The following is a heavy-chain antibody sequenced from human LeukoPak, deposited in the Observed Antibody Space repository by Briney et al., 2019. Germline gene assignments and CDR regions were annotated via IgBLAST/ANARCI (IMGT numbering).Heavy chain of an antibody. V-gene: IGHV1-2*04. CDR3: ATQGNEQSFDY. CDR2: INPKSGGT. Sequence: ASVKVSCKASGYTFTDYYMHWVRRAPGQGFEWMGWINPKSGGTNYAQKLQDWVTMTRDTPVTTVYMELSRLKSDDTAVYYCATQGNEQSFDYWGQGTLVTVSS. D-gene: IGHD1/OR15-1a*01. CDR1: GYTFTDYY. J-gene: IGHJ4*02.